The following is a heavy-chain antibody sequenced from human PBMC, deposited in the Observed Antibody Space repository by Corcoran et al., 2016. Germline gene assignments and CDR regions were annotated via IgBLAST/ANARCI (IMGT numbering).Heavy chain of an antibody. Sequence: EVQLVESGGGLVKPGGSLRLSCAASGFMFITYSMHWVRQAPGKGLEWVSSISSTGSYKDYADSVKGRFTISRDNAKNSLYLQMNSLRAEDTAVYYCARDPRAGTDYFDYWGQGTLVTGSS. CDR2: ISSTGSYK. CDR1: GFMFITYS. CDR3: ARDPRAGTDYFDY. J-gene: IGHJ4*02. V-gene: IGHV3-21*01. D-gene: IGHD6-19*01.